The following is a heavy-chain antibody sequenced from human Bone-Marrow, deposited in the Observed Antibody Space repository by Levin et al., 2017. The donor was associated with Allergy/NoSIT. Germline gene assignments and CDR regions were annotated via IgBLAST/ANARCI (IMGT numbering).Heavy chain of an antibody. Sequence: PGGSLRLSCAASGFTVNDNYVSWVRQAPGKGMEWLSVIYGDYTYYAQSVKGRFTISRDSVNNTVFLQMKSLRVDDTAVYYCARGPSRNYFYYGVDVWGQGTTVSVSS. CDR1: GFTVNDNY. D-gene: IGHD3-10*01. J-gene: IGHJ6*02. CDR2: IYGDYT. V-gene: IGHV3-53*01. CDR3: ARGPSRNYFYYGVDV.